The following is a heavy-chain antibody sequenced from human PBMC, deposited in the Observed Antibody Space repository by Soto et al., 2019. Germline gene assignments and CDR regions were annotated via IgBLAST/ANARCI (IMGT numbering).Heavy chain of an antibody. CDR2: INHSGST. CDR1: GGSFSGYY. D-gene: IGHD4-17*01. CDR3: ARFFATVTTDENWFDP. Sequence: QVQLQQWGAGLLKPSETLSLTCAVYGGSFSGYYWSWIRQPPGKGLEWIGEINHSGSTNYKPSLKSRVTISVDTSKNQFSLKLSSVTAADTAVYYCARFFATVTTDENWFDPWGQGTLVTVSS. J-gene: IGHJ5*02. V-gene: IGHV4-34*01.